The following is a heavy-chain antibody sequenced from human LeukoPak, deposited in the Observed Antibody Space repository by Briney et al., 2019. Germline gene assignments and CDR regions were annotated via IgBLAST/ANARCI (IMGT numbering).Heavy chain of an antibody. CDR2: ISSSSSYK. Sequence: VGSLRLSCVASGFTFSSYSMNWVRQAPGKGLEWVSSISSSSSYKYYTDSVKGRFTISRDNAKNSLYLQMNSLRAEDTAVYYCARSAAGTYYWGQGTLVTVSS. J-gene: IGHJ4*01. CDR3: ARSAAGTYY. D-gene: IGHD1-1*01. V-gene: IGHV3-21*01. CDR1: GFTFSSYS.